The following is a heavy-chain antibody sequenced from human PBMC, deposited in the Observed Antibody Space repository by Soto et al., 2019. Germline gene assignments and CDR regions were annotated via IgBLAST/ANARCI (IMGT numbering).Heavy chain of an antibody. V-gene: IGHV4-31*03. D-gene: IGHD6-13*01. J-gene: IGHJ4*02. Sequence: PSETLSLTCTVSGGSISSGGYYWSWIRQHPGKGLEWIGYIYYSGSTYYNPSLKSRVTISVDTSKNQFSLKLSSVTAADTAVYYCARDREQYSSSTFDYWGQGTLVTVSS. CDR2: IYYSGST. CDR1: GGSISSGGYY. CDR3: ARDREQYSSSTFDY.